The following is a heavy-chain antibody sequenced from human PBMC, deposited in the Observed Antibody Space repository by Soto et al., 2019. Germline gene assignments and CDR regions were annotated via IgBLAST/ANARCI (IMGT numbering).Heavy chain of an antibody. CDR1: GGSIISGGYY. CDR2: IYYSGST. J-gene: IGHJ4*02. Sequence: TLCLTCTVPGGSIISGGYYWSWIRQHPGKGLEWIGYIYYSGSTYYNPSLKSRVTISVDTSKNQFSLKLSSVTAADTAVYYCARGAPYYYDSSGYSPVFDYWGQGTLVTVSS. D-gene: IGHD3-22*01. V-gene: IGHV4-31*03. CDR3: ARGAPYYYDSSGYSPVFDY.